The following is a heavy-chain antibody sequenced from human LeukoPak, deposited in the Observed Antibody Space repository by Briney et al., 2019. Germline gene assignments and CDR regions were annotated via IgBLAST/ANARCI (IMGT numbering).Heavy chain of an antibody. J-gene: IGHJ4*02. V-gene: IGHV3-21*01. D-gene: IGHD6-19*01. CDR1: GFTFSSYS. CDR3: ARGKEPVAGLLSHCDY. Sequence: GGSLRLSCAASGFTFSSYSMNWVRQAPGKGLEWVASISSRSSYIDYADSLKGRFTISRDNAKNSLYLQMNSLRAEDTAVYYCARGKEPVAGLLSHCDYWGPGTLVTVSS. CDR2: ISSRSSYI.